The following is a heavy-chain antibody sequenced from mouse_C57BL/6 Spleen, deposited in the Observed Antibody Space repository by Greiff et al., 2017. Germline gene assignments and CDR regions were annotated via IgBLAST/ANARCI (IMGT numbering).Heavy chain of an antibody. CDR3: ARRYDYGYAMDY. V-gene: IGHV1-80*01. CDR1: GYAFSSYW. D-gene: IGHD2-4*01. Sequence: VQLQESGAELVKPGASVKISCKASGYAFSSYWMNWVKQRPGKGLEWIGQIYPGDGDTNYNGKFKGKATLTADKSSSTAYMQLSSLTSEDSAVYFCARRYDYGYAMDYWGQGTSVTVSS. CDR2: IYPGDGDT. J-gene: IGHJ4*01.